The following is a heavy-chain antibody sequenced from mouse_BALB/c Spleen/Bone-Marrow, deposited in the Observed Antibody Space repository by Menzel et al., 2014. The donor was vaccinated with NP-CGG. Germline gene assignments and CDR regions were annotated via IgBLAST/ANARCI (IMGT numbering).Heavy chain of an antibody. Sequence: VQLQQSGPELVKPGASVKISCKASGYAFSSSWMNWVKQRPGQGLGWIGRIYPGDGDTNHNGKFKGKATLTADKSSSTAYMQLSSLTSVDSAVYFCASGSSSFAYWGQGTLVTVSA. CDR2: IYPGDGDT. D-gene: IGHD1-1*01. CDR3: ASGSSSFAY. V-gene: IGHV1-82*01. CDR1: GYAFSSSW. J-gene: IGHJ3*01.